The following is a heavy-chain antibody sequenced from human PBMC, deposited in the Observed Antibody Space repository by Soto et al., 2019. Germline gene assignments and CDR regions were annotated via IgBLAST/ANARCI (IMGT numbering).Heavy chain of an antibody. Sequence: GGSLRLSCAASGFTFSSYAMSWVRQAPGKGLEWVSSISSSSSYIYYADSVKGRFTISRDNAKNSLYLQMNSLRAEDTAVYYCAFYYDSPYAFDIWGQGTMVTVSS. D-gene: IGHD3-22*01. CDR1: GFTFSSYA. J-gene: IGHJ3*02. CDR2: ISSSSSYI. V-gene: IGHV3-21*01. CDR3: AFYYDSPYAFDI.